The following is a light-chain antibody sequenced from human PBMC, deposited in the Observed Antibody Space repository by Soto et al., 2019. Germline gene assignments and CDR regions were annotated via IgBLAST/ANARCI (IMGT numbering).Light chain of an antibody. Sequence: DIQMTQSPSTLSASVGDRVTITCRASQSISSWLAWYQQKPGKAPKLRIYDASSLESGVPSRFSGSGSGTEFTLTISSLEPDDFATYYCQQYNSYPAWYTFGQGTKLEIK. CDR1: QSISSW. J-gene: IGKJ2*01. CDR2: DAS. V-gene: IGKV1-5*01. CDR3: QQYNSYPAWYT.